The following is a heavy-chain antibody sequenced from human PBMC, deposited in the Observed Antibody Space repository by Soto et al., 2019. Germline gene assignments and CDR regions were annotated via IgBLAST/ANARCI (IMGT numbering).Heavy chain of an antibody. V-gene: IGHV4-34*01. CDR1: GGSFSGYY. Sequence: SETLSLTCAVYGGSFSGYYWSWIRQPPGKGLEWIGEINHSGSTNYNPSLKSRVTISVDTSKNQFSLKLSSVTAADTAVYYCASRRRSGEYDSSGPGGNYFDYWGQGTLVTVSS. J-gene: IGHJ4*02. D-gene: IGHD3-22*01. CDR2: INHSGST. CDR3: ASRRRSGEYDSSGPGGNYFDY.